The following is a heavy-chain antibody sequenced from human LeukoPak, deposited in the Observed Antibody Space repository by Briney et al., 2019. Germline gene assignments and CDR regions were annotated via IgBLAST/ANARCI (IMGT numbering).Heavy chain of an antibody. CDR2: IYSGGST. V-gene: IGHV3-66*01. CDR1: GFAVSSNY. Sequence: GGSLRLSCAASGFAVSSNYMSWVRQAPGKGLEWVSVIYSGGSTYYADSVKGRFTISRDNSKNTLYLQMNSLRAEDTAVYYCARYQLQWGDLDYWGQGTLVTVSS. J-gene: IGHJ4*02. CDR3: ARYQLQWGDLDY. D-gene: IGHD2-2*01.